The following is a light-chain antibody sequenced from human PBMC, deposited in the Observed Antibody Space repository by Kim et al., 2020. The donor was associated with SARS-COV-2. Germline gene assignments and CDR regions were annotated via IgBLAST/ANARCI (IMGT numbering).Light chain of an antibody. V-gene: IGLV3-19*01. CDR2: GRN. Sequence: SSELTEDPAVSVALGQTVRITCQGDSLRSYYATWYQQKPRQAPVLVIYGRNNRPSGNPDRFSGSASGNTASLTISGAQAEDEADFYCQSRDSGGNVVFGGGTKLTVL. CDR3: QSRDSGGNVV. J-gene: IGLJ2*01. CDR1: SLRSYY.